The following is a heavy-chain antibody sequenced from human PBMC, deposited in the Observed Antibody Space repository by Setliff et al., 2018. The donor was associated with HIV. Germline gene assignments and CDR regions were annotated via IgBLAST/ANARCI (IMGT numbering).Heavy chain of an antibody. CDR1: DGSIKSDNYY. CDR3: AREYSSSWATRYYYYMDV. Sequence: PSETLSLTCTVSDGSIKSDNYYWSWVRQPAGKGLEWIGRVYITGRIHYNPSLKSRVTMSVDTSKNQFSLKLSSVTAADTAVYYCAREYSSSWATRYYYYMDVWGKGTTVTVSS. D-gene: IGHD6-13*01. V-gene: IGHV4-4*07. CDR2: VYITGRI. J-gene: IGHJ6*03.